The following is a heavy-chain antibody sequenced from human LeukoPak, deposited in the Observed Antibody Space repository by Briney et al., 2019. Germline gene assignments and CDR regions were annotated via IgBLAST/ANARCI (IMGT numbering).Heavy chain of an antibody. CDR1: GFTLSSYA. V-gene: IGHV4-34*01. Sequence: GSLRLSCAASGFTLSSYAMSWVRQPPGKGLEWIGEINHSGSTNYNPSLKSRVTISVDTSKNQFSLKLSSVTAADTAVYYCARGPFYDFWSGYPRGYYFDYWGQGTLVTVSS. D-gene: IGHD3-3*01. CDR3: ARGPFYDFWSGYPRGYYFDY. J-gene: IGHJ4*02. CDR2: INHSGST.